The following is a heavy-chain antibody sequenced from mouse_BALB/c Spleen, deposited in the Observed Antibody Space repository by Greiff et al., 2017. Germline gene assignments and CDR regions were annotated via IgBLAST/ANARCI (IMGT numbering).Heavy chain of an antibody. CDR3: ARGGNYGNYVDAMDY. J-gene: IGHJ4*01. D-gene: IGHD2-1*01. CDR1: GYSITSGYS. Sequence: EVKLMESGPDLVKPSQSLSLTCTVTGYSITSGYSWHWIRQFPGNKLEWMGYIHYSGSTNYNPSLKSRISITRDTSKNQFFLQLNSVTTEDTATYYCARGGNYGNYVDAMDYWGQGTSVTVSS. CDR2: IHYSGST. V-gene: IGHV3-1*02.